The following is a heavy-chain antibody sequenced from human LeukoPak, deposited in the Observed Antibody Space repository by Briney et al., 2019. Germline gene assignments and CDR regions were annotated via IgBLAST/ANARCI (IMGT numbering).Heavy chain of an antibody. D-gene: IGHD3-22*01. V-gene: IGHV4-39*07. CDR1: GGSISSSSYY. J-gene: IGHJ4*02. Sequence: SETLSLTCTVSGGSISSSSYYWGWIRQPPGKGLEWIGSIYYSGSTYYNPSFKSRVTISVDTSKNQFSLKLSSVTAADTAVYYCASTMTRGGFDYWGQGTLVTVSS. CDR3: ASTMTRGGFDY. CDR2: IYYSGST.